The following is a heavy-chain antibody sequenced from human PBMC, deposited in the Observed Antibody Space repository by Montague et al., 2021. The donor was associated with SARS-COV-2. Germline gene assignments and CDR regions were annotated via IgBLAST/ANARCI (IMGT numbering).Heavy chain of an antibody. CDR1: GGSISSYY. CDR3: ARGGGHWAFDV. Sequence: SETLSLTCTVPGGSISSYYWSWIRQPPGKGLEWIGNVYYTGNTHYNPSLNSRVTISVDRSKNQYSLKLSSVTGADTAVYYCARGGGHWAFDVWGQGTMVTVSS. V-gene: IGHV4-59*01. CDR2: VYYTGNT. D-gene: IGHD3-16*01. J-gene: IGHJ3*01.